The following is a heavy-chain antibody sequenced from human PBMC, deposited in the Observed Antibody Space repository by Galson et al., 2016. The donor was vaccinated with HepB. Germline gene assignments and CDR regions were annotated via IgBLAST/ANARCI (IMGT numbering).Heavy chain of an antibody. CDR1: GYSFTNNW. CDR3: ARVRSGTYYLFDS. V-gene: IGHV5-51*01. J-gene: IGHJ4*02. D-gene: IGHD1-26*01. CDR2: IYPRDSET. Sequence: QSGAEVKKPGQSLKIPCKASGYSFTNNWIGWVRQMPGKGLEWMGIIYPRDSETRYNPSFEGQVTISAVKSISTAYLQWSSLKASDTAMYYCARVRSGTYYLFDSWGQGTLVTVSS.